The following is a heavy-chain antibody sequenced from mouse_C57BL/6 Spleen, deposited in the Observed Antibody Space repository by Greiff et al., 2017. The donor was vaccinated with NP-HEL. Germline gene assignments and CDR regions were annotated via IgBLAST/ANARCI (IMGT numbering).Heavy chain of an antibody. CDR3: AREGGSGYFDY. CDR1: GYSITSGYY. Sequence: EVKLQESGPGLVKPSQSLSLTCSVTGYSITSGYYWNWIRQFPGNKLEWMGYISYDGSNNYNPSLKNRISITRDTSKNQFFLKLNSVTTEDTATYYCAREGGSGYFDYWGQGTTLTVSS. J-gene: IGHJ2*01. CDR2: ISYDGSN. V-gene: IGHV3-6*01. D-gene: IGHD3-2*02.